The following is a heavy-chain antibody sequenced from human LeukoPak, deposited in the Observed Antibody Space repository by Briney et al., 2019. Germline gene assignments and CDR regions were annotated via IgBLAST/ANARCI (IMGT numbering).Heavy chain of an antibody. CDR3: ARDLAGIFDY. CDR1: GFTFGNYA. D-gene: IGHD6-19*01. V-gene: IGHV3-23*01. CDR2: ITGGGGST. Sequence: GGSLRLSCAASGFTFGNYAMSWVRQAPGKGLEWVSTITGGGGSTYYADSLKGRFTISRDNSKNTLFLQMKSLRAEDTALYYCARDLAGIFDYWGQGTLVTVSS. J-gene: IGHJ4*02.